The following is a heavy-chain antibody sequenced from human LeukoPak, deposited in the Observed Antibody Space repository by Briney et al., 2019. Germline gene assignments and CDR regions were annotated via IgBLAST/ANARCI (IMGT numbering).Heavy chain of an antibody. CDR1: GGSISSYY. J-gene: IGHJ6*03. CDR2: IYYSGST. D-gene: IGHD3-22*01. V-gene: IGHV4-59*01. CDR3: TRGSIAYYYMDV. Sequence: SETLSLTCTVSGGSISSYYWSWIRQPPGKGLEWIGNIYYSGSTNYNPSLKSRVTISVDTSKNQFSLKLSSVTAADTAVYCCTRGSIAYYYMDVWGKGTTVTVSS.